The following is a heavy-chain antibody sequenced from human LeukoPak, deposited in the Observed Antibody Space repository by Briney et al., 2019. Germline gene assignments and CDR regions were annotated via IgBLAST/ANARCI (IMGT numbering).Heavy chain of an antibody. CDR1: GFTFSTYA. CDR3: AKTELVMNYYYYVDV. V-gene: IGHV3-23*01. D-gene: IGHD3-10*01. J-gene: IGHJ6*03. Sequence: GGSLRLSCAASGFTFSTYAMSWVRQAPGKGLEWVSALSGSGGSTFFADSVKGRFAISRDNSKNTLYLQMNSLKAEDTAVYYCAKTELVMNYYYYVDVWGKGTTVTVSS. CDR2: LSGSGGST.